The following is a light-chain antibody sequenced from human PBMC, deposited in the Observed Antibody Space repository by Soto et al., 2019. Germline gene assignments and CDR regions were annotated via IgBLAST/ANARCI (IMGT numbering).Light chain of an antibody. CDR1: QTISSW. Sequence: DIQMTQSPSTLSASVGDRVTITCRASQTISSWLAWYQQKPGKAPKLLIYEASTLKSGVPSRFSGSGSGTEFTLTISSLQPDDFATYYCQQYNSYSWAFGQGSKVDIK. V-gene: IGKV1-5*03. J-gene: IGKJ1*01. CDR3: QQYNSYSWA. CDR2: EAS.